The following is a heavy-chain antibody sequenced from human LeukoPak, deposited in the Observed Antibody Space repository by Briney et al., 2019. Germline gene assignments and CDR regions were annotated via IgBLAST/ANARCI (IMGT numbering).Heavy chain of an antibody. CDR1: GGSVSSGSYY. J-gene: IGHJ4*02. CDR3: ARETIQIAAVLDY. V-gene: IGHV4-61*01. D-gene: IGHD6-13*01. CDR2: IYYSGST. Sequence: PSETLSLTCTVSGGSVSSGSYYWSWIRQPPGKGLEWIGYIYYSGSTNYNPSLKSRVTISVDTSKNQFSLKLRSVTAADTAMYYCARETIQIAAVLDYWGQGTLVTVSS.